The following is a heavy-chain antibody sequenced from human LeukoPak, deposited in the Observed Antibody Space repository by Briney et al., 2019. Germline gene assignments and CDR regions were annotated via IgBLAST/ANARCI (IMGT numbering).Heavy chain of an antibody. CDR1: GGSFSGYY. D-gene: IGHD1-7*01. J-gene: IGHJ4*02. CDR2: INHSGST. Sequence: SETLSLTCAVYGGSFSGYYWSWIRQPPGNGLEWIGEINHSGSTNYNPSLKSRVTISVDTSKNQFSLKLSSVTAADTAVYYCARGSWNYGQFDYWGQGTLVTVSS. V-gene: IGHV4-34*01. CDR3: ARGSWNYGQFDY.